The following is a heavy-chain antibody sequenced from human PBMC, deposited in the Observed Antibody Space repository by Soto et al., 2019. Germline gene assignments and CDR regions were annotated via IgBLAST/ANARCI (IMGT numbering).Heavy chain of an antibody. Sequence: QVQLQQWGAGLLKPSETLSLTCAVYGGSFSGYYWSWIRQPPGKGLEWIGEINHSGSTNYNPSLKSRVTISVDTSKNQFSLKLSSVTAADTAVYYCARVCGGGSCYYYYYYGMDVWGQGTTVTVSS. CDR3: ARVCGGGSCYYYYYYGMDV. J-gene: IGHJ6*02. CDR1: GGSFSGYY. CDR2: INHSGST. V-gene: IGHV4-34*01. D-gene: IGHD2-15*01.